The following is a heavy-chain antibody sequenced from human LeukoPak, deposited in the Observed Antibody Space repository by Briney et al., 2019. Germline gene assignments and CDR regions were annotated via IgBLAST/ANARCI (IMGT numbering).Heavy chain of an antibody. D-gene: IGHD4-23*01. V-gene: IGHV3-7*01. CDR2: MEEDGGEI. J-gene: IGHJ4*02. CDR1: GFPFSTYW. CDR3: ARDRGYSTFDY. Sequence: GGSLRLSCAASGFPFSTYWMSWVRQAPGKGLEWVANMEEDGGEINYVASVKGRFTISRDNAKNSLYLQMNSLRVDDTAVYYCARDRGYSTFDYWGQETLVTVSS.